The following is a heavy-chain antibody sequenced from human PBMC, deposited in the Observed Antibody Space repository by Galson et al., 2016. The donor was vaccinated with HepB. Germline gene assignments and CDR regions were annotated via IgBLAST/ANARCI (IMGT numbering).Heavy chain of an antibody. D-gene: IGHD3-10*01. Sequence: SLRLSCAGSGFTFATYPMSWVRQAPGKGLEWVSGIRGSGGGIGYADSVKGRFTISRDNSKNTLYLQMSSLRAEDTAVYYCAKERGRRLTMVRGVLDPFDIWGDGTVVTVSA. CDR2: IRGSGGGI. V-gene: IGHV3-23*01. CDR3: AKERGRRLTMVRGVLDPFDI. CDR1: GFTFATYP. J-gene: IGHJ3*02.